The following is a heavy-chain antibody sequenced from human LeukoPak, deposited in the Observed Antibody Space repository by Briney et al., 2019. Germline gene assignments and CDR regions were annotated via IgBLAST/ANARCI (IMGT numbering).Heavy chain of an antibody. V-gene: IGHV4-59*01. D-gene: IGHD5-18*01. CDR2: IYYSGST. J-gene: IGHJ4*02. CDR1: GGSISSYY. Sequence: SETLSLTCTVSGGSISSYYWSWIRQPPGKGLEWIGYIYYSGSTNYNPSLKSRVTISVDTSKNQFSLKLSSATAADTAVYYCARVRGYSYGFDYWGQGTLVTVSS. CDR3: ARVRGYSYGFDY.